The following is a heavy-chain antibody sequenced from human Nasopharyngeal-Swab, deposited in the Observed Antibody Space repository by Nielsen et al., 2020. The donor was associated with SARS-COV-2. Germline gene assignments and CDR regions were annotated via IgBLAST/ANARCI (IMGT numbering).Heavy chain of an antibody. CDR1: GDSIKSYNYY. CDR2: IDDSGST. D-gene: IGHD1-1*01. Sequence: SETLSLTCTVSGDSIKSYNYYWSWIRQHPGKGLEWIGFIDDSGSTYYNPSLKSRVSISVDTSKNQFSLKLSSVTAADTAVYYCAKPRRYNWFFDAYDLWGPGTRVTVST. J-gene: IGHJ3*01. CDR3: AKPRRYNWFFDAYDL. V-gene: IGHV4-31*03.